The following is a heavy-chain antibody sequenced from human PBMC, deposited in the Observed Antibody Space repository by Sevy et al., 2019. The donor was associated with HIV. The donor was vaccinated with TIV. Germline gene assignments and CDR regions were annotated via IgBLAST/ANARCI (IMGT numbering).Heavy chain of an antibody. CDR2: IKHDESEK. CDR1: GFTFSSYW. CDR3: ARAEQVTMLVVFGGLYFDS. Sequence: GGYLRLSCAASGFTFSSYWMTWVRQAPGKGLEWVANIKHDESEKYYVDSVKVRFSISRDKAKNSLYLQMNSLRADDTAVYYCARAEQVTMLVVFGGLYFDSWGQGTLVTVSS. D-gene: IGHD3-22*01. V-gene: IGHV3-7*01. J-gene: IGHJ4*02.